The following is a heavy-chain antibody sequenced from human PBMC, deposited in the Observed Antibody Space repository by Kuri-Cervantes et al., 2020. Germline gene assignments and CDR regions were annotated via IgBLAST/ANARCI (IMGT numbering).Heavy chain of an antibody. CDR2: MNPNSGNT. CDR3: ARAVVVTATTYWYFDL. CDR1: GYTSTSYD. V-gene: IGHV1-8*01. Sequence: ASVKVSCKASGYTSTSYDINWVRQATGQGLEWMGWMNPNSGNTGYAQKLQGRVTMTTDTSTSTAYMELRSLRSDDTAVYYCARAVVVTATTYWYFDLWGRGTLVTVSS. D-gene: IGHD2-21*02. J-gene: IGHJ2*01.